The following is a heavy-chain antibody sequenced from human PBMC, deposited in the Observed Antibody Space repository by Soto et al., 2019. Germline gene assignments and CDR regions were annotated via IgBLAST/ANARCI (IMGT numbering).Heavy chain of an antibody. CDR2: ISGSGGRT. CDR3: AKTAGDCSGGSRYSQGFDI. Sequence: EVQLLESGGGLVQPGGSLRLSCAASGFTFSSYAMSWVRQAPGKGLEWVSTISGSGGRTYYADSVKGRFTISRDNSKNTLYVEMNSLRAEDTAVYYCAKTAGDCSGGSRYSQGFDIWGQGTVVTVSS. D-gene: IGHD2-15*01. J-gene: IGHJ3*02. V-gene: IGHV3-23*01. CDR1: GFTFSSYA.